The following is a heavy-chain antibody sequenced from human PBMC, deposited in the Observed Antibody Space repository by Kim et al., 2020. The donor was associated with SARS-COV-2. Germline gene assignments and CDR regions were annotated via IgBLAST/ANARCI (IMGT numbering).Heavy chain of an antibody. CDR2: KWYV. J-gene: IGHJ4*02. CDR3: ARGWGFDY. D-gene: IGHD3-16*01. V-gene: IGHV6-1*01. Sequence: KWYVDYAEAVKGRVTINPDTSTNRLSLQLNSMTPEDTAVYYCARGWGFDYWCQGILVTVSS.